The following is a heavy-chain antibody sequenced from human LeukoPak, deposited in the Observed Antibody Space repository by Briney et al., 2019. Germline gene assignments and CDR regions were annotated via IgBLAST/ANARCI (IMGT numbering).Heavy chain of an antibody. Sequence: SETLSLACAVYGGSFSGYYWSWIRQPPGKGLEWIGGMNHSGSTNYNPSLKSRVTISVDTSKNQFSLKLSSVTAADTAVYYCASRPCSGGSCYSRRRSNWFDPWGQGTLVTVSS. CDR1: GGSFSGYY. CDR2: MNHSGST. CDR3: ASRPCSGGSCYSRRRSNWFDP. J-gene: IGHJ5*02. V-gene: IGHV4-34*01. D-gene: IGHD2-15*01.